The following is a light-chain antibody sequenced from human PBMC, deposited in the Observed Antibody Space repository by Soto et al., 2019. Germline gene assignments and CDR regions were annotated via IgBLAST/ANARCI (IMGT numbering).Light chain of an antibody. V-gene: IGKV1-39*01. Sequence: DIQMTQSPSSLSASVGDRVTITCRASQSIRSYLNWYQQKPGKAPKLLIYAASSLQSRVPSRFSGSGSGTDFTLTISSLQPEDFATYYCQQSYSTPPTFGQGTKVEIK. J-gene: IGKJ1*01. CDR3: QQSYSTPPT. CDR1: QSIRSY. CDR2: AAS.